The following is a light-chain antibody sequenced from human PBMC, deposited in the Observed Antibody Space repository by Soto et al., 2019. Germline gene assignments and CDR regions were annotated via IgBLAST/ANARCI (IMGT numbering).Light chain of an antibody. J-gene: IGLJ1*01. CDR2: EVI. CDR1: SSDVGAYSY. CDR3: SSFTSSNTGV. Sequence: QSVLTQPASVSGSPGQSITISCTGTSSDVGAYSYVSWYQQQPGKAPKLMIYEVINRPSGVSNRFSGSKSGNTASLTISGLRAEDEAYYYYSSFTSSNTGVFGTGTKVTVL. V-gene: IGLV2-14*01.